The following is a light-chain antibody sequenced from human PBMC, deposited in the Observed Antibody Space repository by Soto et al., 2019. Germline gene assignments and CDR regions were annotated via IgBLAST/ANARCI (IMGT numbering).Light chain of an antibody. CDR2: RNN. CDR3: AAWDDSLSAVV. Sequence: QAVVTQTPSASGTPGQRVTISCSGSSSNIGSNYVYWYQQLPGTAPKLLIYRNNQRPSGVPDRFSGSKSGTSGSLAVSGLRSEDEADYYCAAWDDSLSAVVFGGGTKVTVL. J-gene: IGLJ2*01. CDR1: SSNIGSNY. V-gene: IGLV1-47*01.